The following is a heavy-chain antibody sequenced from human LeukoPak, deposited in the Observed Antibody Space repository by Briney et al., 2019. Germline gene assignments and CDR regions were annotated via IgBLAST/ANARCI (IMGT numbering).Heavy chain of an antibody. CDR3: ARSPHGVVPAASHNRYYYYYMDV. Sequence: RSLRLSCAASGFTFSSYGMHWVRQAPGKGLEWVAVIWYDGSNKYYADSVKGRFTISRDNSKNTLYLQMNSLRAEDTAVYYCARSPHGVVPAASHNRYYYYYMDVWGKGTTVTVSS. J-gene: IGHJ6*03. D-gene: IGHD2-2*01. V-gene: IGHV3-33*01. CDR2: IWYDGSNK. CDR1: GFTFSSYG.